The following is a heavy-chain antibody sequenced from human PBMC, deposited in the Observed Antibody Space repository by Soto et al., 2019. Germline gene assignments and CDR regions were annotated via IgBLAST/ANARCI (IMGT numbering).Heavy chain of an antibody. D-gene: IGHD4-17*01. V-gene: IGHV3-74*01. Sequence: PGGSLRISCAASGFTFSTYWMHWVRQAPGKGLVWVSRINSDGSSTTYADSVKGRFTISRDNAKNTLYLQMNSLKADDTAVYYCARVYGDFDYWGQGTLVTVS. CDR2: INSDGSST. CDR1: GFTFSTYW. CDR3: ARVYGDFDY. J-gene: IGHJ4*02.